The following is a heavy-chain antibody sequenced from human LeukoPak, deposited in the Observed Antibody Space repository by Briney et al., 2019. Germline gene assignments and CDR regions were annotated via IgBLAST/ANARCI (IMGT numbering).Heavy chain of an antibody. Sequence: PGGSLRLSCAASGFTFSSYWMSWVRRAPGKGLEWVANIKRDGSEKYYVDSVKGRFTISTDNAKNSVYLQMNSLRAEDMALYYCAKDIRSYYYDSSGIDYWGQGTLVTVSS. V-gene: IGHV3-7*03. CDR2: IKRDGSEK. J-gene: IGHJ4*02. D-gene: IGHD3-22*01. CDR1: GFTFSSYW. CDR3: AKDIRSYYYDSSGIDY.